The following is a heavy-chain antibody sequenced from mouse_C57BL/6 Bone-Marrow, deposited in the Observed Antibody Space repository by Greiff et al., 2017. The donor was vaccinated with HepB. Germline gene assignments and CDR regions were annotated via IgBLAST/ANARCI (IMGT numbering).Heavy chain of an antibody. Sequence: VKLMESGAELARPGASVKLSCKASGYTFTSYGISWVKQRTGQGLEWIGEIYPRSGNTYYNEKFKGKATLTADKSSSTAYMELRSLTSEDSAVYFCAESYGSPLAYWGQGTLVTVSA. CDR1: GYTFTSYG. J-gene: IGHJ3*01. CDR2: IYPRSGNT. D-gene: IGHD1-1*01. V-gene: IGHV1-81*01. CDR3: AESYGSPLAY.